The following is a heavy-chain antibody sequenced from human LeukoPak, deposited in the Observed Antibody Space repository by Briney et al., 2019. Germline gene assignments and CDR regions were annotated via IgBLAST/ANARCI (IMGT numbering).Heavy chain of an antibody. CDR2: IYHSGST. Sequence: PSETLSLTCTVSGYSISSGYYWGWIRPPPGKGLEWIGSIYHSGSTYYNPSLKSRVTISVDTSKNQFSLKLSSVTAADTAVYYCARDRDGYCSSTSCYGGDFDYWGQGTLVTVSS. J-gene: IGHJ4*02. V-gene: IGHV4-38-2*02. CDR1: GYSISSGYY. D-gene: IGHD2-2*01. CDR3: ARDRDGYCSSTSCYGGDFDY.